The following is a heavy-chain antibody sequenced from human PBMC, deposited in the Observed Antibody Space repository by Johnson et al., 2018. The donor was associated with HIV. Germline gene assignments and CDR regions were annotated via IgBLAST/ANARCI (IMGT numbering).Heavy chain of an antibody. V-gene: IGHV3-20*04. CDR2: INWNSDNI. J-gene: IGHJ3*02. Sequence: VQLVESGGGVVRPGDSLRLSCVASGFTFDDYGMNWVRLVPGKGLEWVAGINWNSDNIGYADSVKGRFTLSSDNSKNTLYLQMNSLTGEDTAIYYWAAGGGDCYPSHWGFCAFDIWGRGTMVTVSS. D-gene: IGHD2-21*01. CDR3: AAGGGDCYPSHWGFCAFDI. CDR1: GFTFDDYG.